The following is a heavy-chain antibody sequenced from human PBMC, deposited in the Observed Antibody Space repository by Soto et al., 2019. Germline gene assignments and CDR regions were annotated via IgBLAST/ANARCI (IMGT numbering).Heavy chain of an antibody. J-gene: IGHJ6*02. Sequence: SLRLSCAASGFTFSNYIFYWVRQAPGKGPEWVAAISYDGSNKYYADSVKGRFTISRDNSKNTLYLQMNSLRAEDTAVYYCARDRRLGYYYYYYGMDVWGQGTTVTVS. CDR1: GFTFSNYI. V-gene: IGHV3-30*04. D-gene: IGHD5-12*01. CDR3: ARDRRLGYYYYYYGMDV. CDR2: ISYDGSNK.